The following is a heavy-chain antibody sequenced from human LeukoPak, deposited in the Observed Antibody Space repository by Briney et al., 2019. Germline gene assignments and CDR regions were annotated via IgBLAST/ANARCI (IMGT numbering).Heavy chain of an antibody. CDR2: IYYSGST. J-gene: IGHJ4*02. CDR1: GGSISSGSYY. Sequence: SQTLSLTCTVSGGSISSGSYYWSWIRQHPGKGLEWIGYIYYSGSTYYNPSLKSRVTISVDTSKNQFSLRLSSVTAADTAVYYCARDASLTEHPLDYWGQGTLVTVSS. D-gene: IGHD2-8*02. V-gene: IGHV4-31*03. CDR3: ARDASLTEHPLDY.